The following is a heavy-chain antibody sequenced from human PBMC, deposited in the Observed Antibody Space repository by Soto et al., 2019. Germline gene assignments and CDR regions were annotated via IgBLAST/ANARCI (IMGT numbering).Heavy chain of an antibody. V-gene: IGHV3-7*01. CDR1: GFTFSSYW. CDR2: IKQDGSEK. CDR3: ARGYDFWSGYSDYYYMDV. J-gene: IGHJ6*03. D-gene: IGHD3-3*01. Sequence: HPGGSLRLSCAASGFTFSSYWMSWVRQAPGKGLEWMANIKQDGSEKYYVDSVKGRFTISRDNAKNSLYLQMNSLRAEDTAVYYCARGYDFWSGYSDYYYMDVWGKGTTVTVSS.